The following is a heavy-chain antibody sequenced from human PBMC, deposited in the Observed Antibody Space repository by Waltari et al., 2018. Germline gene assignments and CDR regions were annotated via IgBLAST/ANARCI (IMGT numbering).Heavy chain of an antibody. CDR2: INHSGHT. Sequence: QVQLQQWGAGLLKPSETLSLTCAVYGGSFSGYYWSWIRQPPGKGVEWIGEINHSGHTNDNPSLKSRVTISVDTSKNQFSLKLSSVTAADTAVYYCARVGRTIFGVVITYYLDYWGQGTLVTVSS. D-gene: IGHD3-3*01. CDR1: GGSFSGYY. CDR3: ARVGRTIFGVVITYYLDY. V-gene: IGHV4-34*01. J-gene: IGHJ4*02.